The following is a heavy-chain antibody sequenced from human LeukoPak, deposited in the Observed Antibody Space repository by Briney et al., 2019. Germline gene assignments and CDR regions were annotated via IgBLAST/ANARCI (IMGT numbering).Heavy chain of an antibody. CDR3: VRHGQWLVLPRFDY. V-gene: IGHV4-39*01. CDR1: GGSISSSGYY. CDR2: IYYSGST. J-gene: IGHJ4*02. Sequence: SETLSLTCTVSGGSISSSGYYWGWIRQPPGKGLEWIGSIYYSGSTYYNPSLKSRVTISVDTSKNQFSLKLSSVTAADTAVYYCVRHGQWLVLPRFDYWGQGTLVTVSS. D-gene: IGHD6-19*01.